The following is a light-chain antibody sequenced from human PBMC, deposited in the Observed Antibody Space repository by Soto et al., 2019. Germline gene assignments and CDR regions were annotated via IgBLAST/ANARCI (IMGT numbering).Light chain of an antibody. CDR3: QQANNFPWT. J-gene: IGKJ1*01. CDR1: QGISIC. V-gene: IGKV1-12*01. CDR2: TAS. Sequence: IQMTQSPSSVSASVGDRVTITCRASQGISICLAWYQQKPGKAPSLLIYTASNLRSGVPSRFSGSGSGTACTLTLSSLQPEDIATYYCQQANNFPWTFGQGTKVEIK.